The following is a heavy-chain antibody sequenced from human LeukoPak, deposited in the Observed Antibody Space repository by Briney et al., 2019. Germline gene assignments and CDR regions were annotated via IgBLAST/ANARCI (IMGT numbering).Heavy chain of an antibody. CDR1: GYPFIGYY. Sequence: ASVKVSCKTSGYPFIGYYVHWVRQAPGQGLEWMGWINPNSGDIYYAQKFQGRVTMTRDTSIRTVYMELSRLRSDDTAVYYCANTYALGNYYRGGFDPWGQGTLVTVSS. CDR3: ANTYALGNYYRGGFDP. V-gene: IGHV1-2*02. D-gene: IGHD3-10*01. J-gene: IGHJ5*02. CDR2: INPNSGDI.